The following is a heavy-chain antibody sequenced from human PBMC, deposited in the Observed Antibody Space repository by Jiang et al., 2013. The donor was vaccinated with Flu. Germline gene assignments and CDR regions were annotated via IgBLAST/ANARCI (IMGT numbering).Heavy chain of an antibody. CDR3: ARRMSSGYYPFDF. Sequence: QLLESGGGVVQPGRSLRLSCAASGFTLSTYVMHWVRQAPGKGLEWVALITYDGDDKLYADSVKGRFTISRDTSENTLYLQMNSLRPEDTAVYYCARRMSSGYYPFDFWGQGTVVTVSS. CDR2: ITYDGDDK. V-gene: IGHV3-30-3*01. CDR1: GFTLSTYV. J-gene: IGHJ4*02. D-gene: IGHD3-22*01.